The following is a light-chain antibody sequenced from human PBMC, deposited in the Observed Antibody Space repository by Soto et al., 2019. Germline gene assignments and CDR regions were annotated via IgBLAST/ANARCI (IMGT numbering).Light chain of an antibody. CDR3: AAWDDRLNEGV. Sequence: QSVLTQPPSASGTPGQRVTISCSVSSSNIGSNTVNWYQQLPGTAPKLLIYSNNQRASGVPDRFSGSKSGTSASLAISGPEFEDEADYYCAAWDDRLNEGVSCGGTKLSV. V-gene: IGLV1-44*01. J-gene: IGLJ3*02. CDR2: SNN. CDR1: SSNIGSNT.